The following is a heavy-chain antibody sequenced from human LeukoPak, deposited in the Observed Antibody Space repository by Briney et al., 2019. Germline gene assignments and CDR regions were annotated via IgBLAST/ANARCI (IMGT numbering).Heavy chain of an antibody. CDR1: GFPFSSYS. CDR2: ISSSSSYI. J-gene: IGHJ4*02. D-gene: IGHD6-6*01. Sequence: TGGSLRLSCAASGFPFSSYSMNWVRQAPGKGLEWVSSISSSSSYIYYADSVKGRFTISRDNAKNSLYLQMNSLRAEDTAVYYCARAYSSSSGGLCGYWGQGTLVTVSS. V-gene: IGHV3-21*01. CDR3: ARAYSSSSGGLCGY.